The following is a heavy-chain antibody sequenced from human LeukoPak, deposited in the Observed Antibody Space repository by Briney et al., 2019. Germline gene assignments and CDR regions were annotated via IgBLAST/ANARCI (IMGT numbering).Heavy chain of an antibody. CDR3: ARVVGATTRDYYYGMDV. J-gene: IGHJ6*02. CDR2: IYHSGST. CDR1: GGXISSGGYS. Sequence: PSETLSLTCAVSGGXISSGGYSWSWIRQPPGKGLEWIGYIYHSGSTYYNPSLKSRVTISVDRSKNQFSLKLSSVTAADTAVYYCARVVGATTRDYYYGMDVWGQGTTVTVSS. V-gene: IGHV4-30-2*01. D-gene: IGHD1-26*01.